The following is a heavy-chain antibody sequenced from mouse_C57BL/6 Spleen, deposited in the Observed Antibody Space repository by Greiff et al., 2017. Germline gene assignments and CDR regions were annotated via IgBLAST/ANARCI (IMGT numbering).Heavy chain of an antibody. D-gene: IGHD2-13*01. CDR3: ATIYYDDPFDY. J-gene: IGHJ2*01. Sequence: EVKLMESGGDLVKPGGSLKLSCAASGFTFSSYGMSWVRQTPDKRLEWVATISSGGSYTYYPDSVKGRFTISRDNAKNTLYLQMSSLKSEDTAMYYCATIYYDDPFDYWGQGTTLTVSS. CDR2: ISSGGSYT. CDR1: GFTFSSYG. V-gene: IGHV5-6*01.